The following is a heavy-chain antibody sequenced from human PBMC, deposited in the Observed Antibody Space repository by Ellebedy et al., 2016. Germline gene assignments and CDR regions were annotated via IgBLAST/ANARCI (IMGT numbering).Heavy chain of an antibody. CDR3: TIWTN. CDR1: GFIFSDFD. Sequence: GESLKISXAPSGFIFSDFDMHWVRQASGYGLGWVVCIRKQSGNYATVYNASVKGRFTISRDDSTNTAYLQMNTLKTEDTAIYYCTIWTNWGQGALVTVSS. D-gene: IGHD3/OR15-3a*01. V-gene: IGHV3-73*01. CDR2: IRKQSGNYAT. J-gene: IGHJ4*02.